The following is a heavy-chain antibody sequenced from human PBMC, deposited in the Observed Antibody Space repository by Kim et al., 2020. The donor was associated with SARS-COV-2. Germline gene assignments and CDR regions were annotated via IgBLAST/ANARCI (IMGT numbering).Heavy chain of an antibody. J-gene: IGHJ4*02. Sequence: YNPSLKSRVNISVDKSKNQFSLKLSSVTAADTAVYYCARGPSGVAGTLDYWGQGTLVTVSS. D-gene: IGHD6-19*01. V-gene: IGHV4-4*02. CDR3: ARGPSGVAGTLDY.